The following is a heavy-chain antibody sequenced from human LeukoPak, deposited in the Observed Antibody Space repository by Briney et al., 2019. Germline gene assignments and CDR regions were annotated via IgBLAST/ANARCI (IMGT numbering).Heavy chain of an antibody. D-gene: IGHD1-1*01. CDR3: ARESERNDGWFDP. Sequence: RASVKVSCKASGYTFRIHDINWVRQAPGQGLEWMGWVSPKTGRTGYAQKFEGRVYMTTNASLSTAYMELSSLRSDDTAVYFCARESERNDGWFDPWGQGTLVTVSS. CDR2: VSPKTGRT. J-gene: IGHJ5*02. CDR1: GYTFRIHD. V-gene: IGHV1-8*01.